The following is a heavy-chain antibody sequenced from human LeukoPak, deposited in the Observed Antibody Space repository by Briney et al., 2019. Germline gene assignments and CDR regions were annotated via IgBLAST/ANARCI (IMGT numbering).Heavy chain of an antibody. CDR1: GFTFSYYG. J-gene: IGHJ4*02. D-gene: IGHD3-3*01. V-gene: IGHV3-30*02. CDR3: AREIFWSGYYSNLHFDY. CDR2: IQYDENDK. Sequence: PGGSLRLSCAASGFTFSYYGMHWVRQAPGKGLEWVAFIQYDENDKYYADSVKGRFTISRDNAKNSLYLQMNSLRAEDTAVYYCAREIFWSGYYSNLHFDYWGQGTLVTVSS.